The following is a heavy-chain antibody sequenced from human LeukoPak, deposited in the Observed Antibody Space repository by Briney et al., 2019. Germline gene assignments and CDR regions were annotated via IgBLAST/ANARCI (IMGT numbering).Heavy chain of an antibody. CDR3: ARSYSYALGGVYYYGMDV. Sequence: PGGSLRLSCAASGFTFSDYYMSWIRQAPGKGLEWVSYISSSGSTIYYADSVKGRFTISRDNAKNSLYLQMNSLRAEDTAVYYCARSYSYALGGVYYYGMDVWGQGTTVTVSS. CDR2: ISSSGSTI. J-gene: IGHJ6*02. D-gene: IGHD5-18*01. CDR1: GFTFSDYY. V-gene: IGHV3-11*01.